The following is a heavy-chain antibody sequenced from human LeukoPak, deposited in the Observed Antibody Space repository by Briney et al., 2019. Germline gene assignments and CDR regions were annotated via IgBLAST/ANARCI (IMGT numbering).Heavy chain of an antibody. J-gene: IGHJ5*02. CDR1: GYTFTSYG. CDR2: ISAYNGNT. V-gene: IGHV1-18*01. D-gene: IGHD6-19*01. CDR3: ARAVGYSSGWYARSSSRDWLNWFDP. Sequence: ASVKVSCKASGYTFTSYGISWVRQAPGQGLEWMGWISAYNGNTNYAQKLQGRVTMTTDTSTSTAYMELRSLRSDGTAVYYCARAVGYSSGWYARSSSRDWLNWFDPWGQGTLVTASS.